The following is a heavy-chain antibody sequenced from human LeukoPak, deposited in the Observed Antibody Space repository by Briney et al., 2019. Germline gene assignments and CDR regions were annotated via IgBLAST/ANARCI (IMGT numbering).Heavy chain of an antibody. D-gene: IGHD4-23*01. J-gene: IGHJ4*02. Sequence: PETLSLTCTLSVGSPTSYYSSWVRHPPGTGLGWSGYIYYTGSTNYNPSLKSRVTISVDPSKSQFSLNLSSVTAADTVMYYCARWGMTTMAHVDWWGEGTLVTVSS. CDR1: VGSPTSYY. CDR3: ARWGMTTMAHVDW. CDR2: IYYTGST. V-gene: IGHV4-59*01.